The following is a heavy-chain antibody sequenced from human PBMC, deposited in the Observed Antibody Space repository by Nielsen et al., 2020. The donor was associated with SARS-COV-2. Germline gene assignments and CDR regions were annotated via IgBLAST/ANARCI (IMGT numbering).Heavy chain of an antibody. V-gene: IGHV5-51*01. CDR1: GYKFIAYW. CDR2: IYPPDSDT. CDR3: ARELRVGMAINGPSDV. J-gene: IGHJ3*01. D-gene: IGHD5-24*01. Sequence: GESLKISCQGSGYKFIAYWIGWVRQMPGKGLEWMGMIYPPDSDTRYSPSFQGQVTISADKSISTAYLQWSSLKASDTAMYYCARELRVGMAINGPSDVWGQGTMVTVSS.